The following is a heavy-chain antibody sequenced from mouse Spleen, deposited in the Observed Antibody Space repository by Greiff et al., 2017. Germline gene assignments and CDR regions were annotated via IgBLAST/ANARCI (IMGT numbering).Heavy chain of an antibody. CDR3: AKYYGNYEDYFDY. Sequence: QVQLKESGPELVKPGASVKISCKASGYSFTSYYVHWVKQRPGQGLEWIGRIYPGSDNTKYNEKFKGKATLTADTSSNTAYMQLSSLTSEDSAVYYCAKYYGNYEDYFDYWGQGTTLTVSS. CDR1: GYSFTSYY. J-gene: IGHJ2*01. V-gene: IGHV1-66*01. D-gene: IGHD2-1*01. CDR2: IYPGSDNT.